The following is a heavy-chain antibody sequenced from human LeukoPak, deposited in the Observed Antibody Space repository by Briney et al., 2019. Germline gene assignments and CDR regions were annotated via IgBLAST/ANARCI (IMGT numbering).Heavy chain of an antibody. D-gene: IGHD5-18*01. J-gene: IGHJ4*02. CDR3: ARDGGRGYNFGHDY. CDR2: IWYDGTNK. Sequence: GGSLRLSCAASGFTFSSYAMSWVRQAPGKGLEWVAIIWYDGTNKYYGDSVKGRFAISRDNSKNSLYLQLDSLRAEDTAVYYCARDGGRGYNFGHDYWGQGTLVTVSS. CDR1: GFTFSSYA. V-gene: IGHV3-33*08.